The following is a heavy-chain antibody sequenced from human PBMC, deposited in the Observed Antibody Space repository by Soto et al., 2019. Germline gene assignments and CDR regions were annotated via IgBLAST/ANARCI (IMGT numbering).Heavy chain of an antibody. D-gene: IGHD2-21*01. CDR1: GGSISSGVYY. CDR2: IYYSGST. CDR3: AREGDDGALDI. V-gene: IGHV4-30-4*01. Sequence: QVQLQESGPGLVKPSQTLSLTCTVSGGSISSGVYYWNWIRQPPGKGLEWIGYIYYSGSTYYNPSLRSRVTISVDTPKNQFSLTLTSVTAADTAVYYCAREGDDGALDIWGQGTMVTVSS. J-gene: IGHJ3*02.